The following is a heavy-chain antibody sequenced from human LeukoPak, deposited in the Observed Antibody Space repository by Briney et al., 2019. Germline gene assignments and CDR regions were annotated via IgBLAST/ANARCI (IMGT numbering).Heavy chain of an antibody. CDR3: AKEGVLLWFGELFSYLDY. D-gene: IGHD3-10*01. CDR2: ISSSSTYI. J-gene: IGHJ4*02. V-gene: IGHV3-21*01. Sequence: GGSLRLSCAASGFTFSSYSMNWVRQAPGKGLEWVSFISSSSTYIYYADSVKGRFTISRDNSKNTLYLQMNSLRAEDTAVYYCAKEGVLLWFGELFSYLDYWGQGTLVTVSS. CDR1: GFTFSSYS.